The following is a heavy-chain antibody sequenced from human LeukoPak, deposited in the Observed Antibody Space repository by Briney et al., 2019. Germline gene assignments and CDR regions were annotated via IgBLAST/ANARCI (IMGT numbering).Heavy chain of an antibody. Sequence: ASVKVSCKASGYTFTSYAMHWVRQAPGQRLEWMGWINAGNGNTKYSQKFQGRVTITRDTSASTAYMELRSLRSDDTAVYYCVRDRDSSSSLYYYYYGMDVWGQGTTVTVSS. CDR3: VRDRDSSSSLYYYYYGMDV. CDR1: GYTFTSYA. J-gene: IGHJ6*02. CDR2: INAGNGNT. V-gene: IGHV1-3*01. D-gene: IGHD6-6*01.